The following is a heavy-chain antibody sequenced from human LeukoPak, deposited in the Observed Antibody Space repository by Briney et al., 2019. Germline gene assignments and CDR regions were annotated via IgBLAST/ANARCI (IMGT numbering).Heavy chain of an antibody. CDR2: IYYNGRT. J-gene: IGHJ4*02. V-gene: IGHV4-38-2*02. CDR1: GYSISNGYY. Sequence: SETLSLTCTASGYSISNGYYWDWIRQSPGKGLEWIGGIYYNGRTYYNPSLKSRVNISPDTSKNQFSLKLSSVTAADTAVYYCARARRDVAEAMDWGQGTLVTVSS. CDR3: ARARRDVAEAMD. D-gene: IGHD1-14*01.